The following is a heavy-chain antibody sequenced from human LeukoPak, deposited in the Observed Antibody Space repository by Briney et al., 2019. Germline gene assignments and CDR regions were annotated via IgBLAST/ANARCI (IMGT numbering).Heavy chain of an antibody. J-gene: IGHJ6*02. CDR3: AKDEAPFVLSGPSYGMDV. CDR1: GFSFSAYW. Sequence: GGSLRLSCAASGFSFSAYWMTWVRQAPGTGLEWVANINPAGTETYYVDPVKGRFTISRDNAKNLLYLQMNSLRAEDTAVYYCAKDEAPFVLSGPSYGMDVWGQGTTVTVSS. CDR2: INPAGTET. V-gene: IGHV3-7*01. D-gene: IGHD3-16*02.